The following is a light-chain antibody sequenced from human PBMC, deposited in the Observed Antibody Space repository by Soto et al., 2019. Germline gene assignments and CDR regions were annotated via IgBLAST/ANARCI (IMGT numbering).Light chain of an antibody. J-gene: IGKJ4*01. V-gene: IGKV1-13*02. CDR2: DAS. CDR1: QGISSA. Sequence: IQMTQSPSTLSASVGDRVTITCRASQGISSALAWYQQKPGKAPKLLIYDASRLESGVPSRFSGSGSGTDFTLTISSLQPEDFATYYCQPFNSYPLFGGGTKVEIK. CDR3: QPFNSYPL.